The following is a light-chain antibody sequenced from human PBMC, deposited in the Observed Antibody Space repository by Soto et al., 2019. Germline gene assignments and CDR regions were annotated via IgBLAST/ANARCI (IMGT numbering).Light chain of an antibody. CDR3: QEYNSDSGVT. Sequence: DIQMTQSPSTLSASVGDRVTITCRASQSISSWLAWYQQKPGKGPNLLIYTASNLKSGVPSRFSGSGSGTEFTLTISSLQPDDFATYYCQEYNSDSGVTFGGGTKVEIK. V-gene: IGKV1-5*03. CDR1: QSISSW. CDR2: TAS. J-gene: IGKJ4*01.